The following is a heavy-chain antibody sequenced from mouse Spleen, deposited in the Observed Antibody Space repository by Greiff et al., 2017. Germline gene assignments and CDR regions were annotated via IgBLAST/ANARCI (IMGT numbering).Heavy chain of an antibody. Sequence: QVQLKESGAELVKPGASVKLSCKASGYTFTSYYMYWVKQRPGQGLEWIGEINPSNGGTNFNEKFKSKATLTVDKSSSTAYMQLSSLTSEDSAVYYCTRAPYGPFAYWGQGTLVTVSA. CDR3: TRAPYGPFAY. CDR1: GYTFTSYY. J-gene: IGHJ3*01. CDR2: INPSNGGT. D-gene: IGHD1-1*02. V-gene: IGHV1S81*02.